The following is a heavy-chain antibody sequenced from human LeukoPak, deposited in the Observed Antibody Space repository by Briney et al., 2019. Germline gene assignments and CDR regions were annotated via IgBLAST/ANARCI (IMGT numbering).Heavy chain of an antibody. J-gene: IGHJ6*03. D-gene: IGHD6-13*01. V-gene: IGHV1-2*02. Sequence: ASVKVSCKASGYTFTGYYMHWVRQAPGQGLEWMGWINPNSGCAKYAQKFQGRVIMTTDTSISTAYMELSSLRSDDTAGYYCARSSPPTYYHFYYYMDVWGKGSTVTVSS. CDR1: GYTFTGYY. CDR2: INPNSGCA. CDR3: ARSSPPTYYHFYYYMDV.